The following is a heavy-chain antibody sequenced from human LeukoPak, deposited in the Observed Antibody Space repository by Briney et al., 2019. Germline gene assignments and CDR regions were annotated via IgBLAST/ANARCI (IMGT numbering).Heavy chain of an antibody. CDR3: ARDRDNVAGTRGYFDY. Sequence: GGSLRLSCAASGFTFSSYGMHWVRQAPGKGLEWVAFTRYDEDNKYYADSVKGRFTISRDNSKNSLYLQMNSLRAEDTAVYYCARDRDNVAGTRGYFDYWGQGTLVTVSS. CDR1: GFTFSSYG. V-gene: IGHV3-30*02. J-gene: IGHJ4*02. CDR2: TRYDEDNK. D-gene: IGHD6-19*01.